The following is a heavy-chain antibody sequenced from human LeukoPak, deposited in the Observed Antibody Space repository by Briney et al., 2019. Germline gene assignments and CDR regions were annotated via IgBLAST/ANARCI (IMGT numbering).Heavy chain of an antibody. J-gene: IGHJ4*02. V-gene: IGHV4-59*08. D-gene: IGHD5-18*01. CDR2: IYYSGNT. Sequence: SSETLSLTCSVSGGSISRYYWSWIRQPPGKGLEWIGYIYYSGNTNYNPSLKSRVTISVDTSKNHFSLKLSSVTAADTAVYYCARLATYGYGPFDYWGQGTLVTVSS. CDR3: ARLATYGYGPFDY. CDR1: GGSISRYY.